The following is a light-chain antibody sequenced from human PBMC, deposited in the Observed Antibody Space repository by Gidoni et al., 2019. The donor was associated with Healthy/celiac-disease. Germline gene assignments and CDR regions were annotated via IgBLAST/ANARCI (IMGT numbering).Light chain of an antibody. CDR2: AAS. J-gene: IGKJ4*01. CDR3: QQANSFPLT. CDR1: QGISSW. Sequence: DIQMSQSPYSVSASVGDSVTSTCRASQGISSWLAWYQQKPGKAPKLLIYAASSVQSGVPSTFSGIVSGTDFTLTISSLQPEDFAPYYCQQANSFPLTFGGGTKVEIK. V-gene: IGKV1-12*01.